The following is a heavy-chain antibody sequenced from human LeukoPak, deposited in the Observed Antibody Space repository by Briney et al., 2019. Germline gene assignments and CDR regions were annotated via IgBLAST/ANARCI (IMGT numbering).Heavy chain of an antibody. Sequence: ASVKVSCKASGYTFTGYYMHWVRQAPGQGLEWMGWINPNSGGTNYAQEFQGRVTMTRDTSISTAYMGLSRLRSDDTAVYYCARENYDSSGHFSLDYWGQGTLVTVSS. CDR2: INPNSGGT. CDR1: GYTFTGYY. V-gene: IGHV1-2*02. D-gene: IGHD3-22*01. J-gene: IGHJ4*02. CDR3: ARENYDSSGHFSLDY.